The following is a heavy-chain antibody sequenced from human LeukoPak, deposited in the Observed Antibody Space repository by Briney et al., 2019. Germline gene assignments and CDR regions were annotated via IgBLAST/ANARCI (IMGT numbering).Heavy chain of an antibody. V-gene: IGHV1-3*01. CDR1: GYTFTSYA. Sequence: GASVKVSCKASGYTFTSYAMHWVRQAPGQRLEWMGWINAGNGNTKYSQKSQGRVTITRDTSASTAYMELSSLRSEDTAVYYCARDVYCSGGSCYGHVYFDYWGQGTLVTVSS. D-gene: IGHD2-15*01. CDR2: INAGNGNT. J-gene: IGHJ4*02. CDR3: ARDVYCSGGSCYGHVYFDY.